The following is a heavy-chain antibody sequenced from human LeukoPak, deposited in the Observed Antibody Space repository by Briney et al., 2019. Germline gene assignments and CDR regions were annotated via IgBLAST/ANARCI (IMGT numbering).Heavy chain of an antibody. D-gene: IGHD2-2*01. CDR1: GGTFSSYA. V-gene: IGHV1-69*05. Sequence: SVKVSCKASGGTFSSYATSWVRQAPGQGLEWMGGIIPIFGTANYAQKFQGRVTITTDESTSTAYMELSSLRSEDTAVYYCVREPPSCSSTSCYRDAFISGAKGQWSPSLQ. CDR2: IIPIFGTA. CDR3: VREPPSCSSTSCYRDAFIS. J-gene: IGHJ3*02.